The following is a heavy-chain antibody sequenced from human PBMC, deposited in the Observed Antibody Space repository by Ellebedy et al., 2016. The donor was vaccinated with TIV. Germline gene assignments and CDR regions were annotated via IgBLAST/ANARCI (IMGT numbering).Heavy chain of an antibody. CDR2: IGDTAHNT. D-gene: IGHD2-21*01. V-gene: IGHV3-23*01. Sequence: GGSLRLXXAASGFPFSVYYMSWIRQAPGKGLEWVSGIGDTAHNTYYTDSVKGRFTISRDNSKNTLSLQMSSLRAEDTAVYYCAKARGSSVIDYNYFGMDVWGQGTMVTVSS. CDR1: GFPFSVYY. J-gene: IGHJ6*02. CDR3: AKARGSSVIDYNYFGMDV.